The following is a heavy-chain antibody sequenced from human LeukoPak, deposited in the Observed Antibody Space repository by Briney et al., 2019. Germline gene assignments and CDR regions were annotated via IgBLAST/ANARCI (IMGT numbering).Heavy chain of an antibody. J-gene: IGHJ6*02. CDR1: GFTFSSYG. V-gene: IGHV3-30*02. Sequence: GGSLRLSCAASGFTFSSYGMHWVRQAPGKGLEWVAFIRYDGSNKYYADSVKGRFTISRDNSKNSLYLQMNSLRAEDTAVYYCARLRPPYYYYGMDVWGQGTTVTVFS. CDR3: ARLRPPYYYYGMDV. D-gene: IGHD4-17*01. CDR2: IRYDGSNK.